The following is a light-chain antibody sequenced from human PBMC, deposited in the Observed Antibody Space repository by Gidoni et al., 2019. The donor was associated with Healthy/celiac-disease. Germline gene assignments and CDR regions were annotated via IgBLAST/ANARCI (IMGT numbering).Light chain of an antibody. J-gene: IGLJ2*01. CDR1: SSNIGAGYD. Sequence: QSMLTQPPSVSGAPGQRVTISCTGSSSNIGAGYDVHWYQQLPGTAPTLPIDANIYRPSGVPDRFSGSKSGTSASLAITGLRAEDEADYYCQSYDSSLSASVFGGGTKLTV. CDR3: QSYDSSLSASV. V-gene: IGLV1-40*01. CDR2: ANI.